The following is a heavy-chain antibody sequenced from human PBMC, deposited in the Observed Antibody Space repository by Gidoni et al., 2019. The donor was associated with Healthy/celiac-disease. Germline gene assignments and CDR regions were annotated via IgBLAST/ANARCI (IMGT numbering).Heavy chain of an antibody. CDR2: ISGSGGST. CDR3: AKLRMVRGVSGTKANDY. Sequence: EVQLLESGGGLVQPGGSLRLSCAASGFTFSSYAMSWVRQAPGKGLEWVSAISGSGGSTYYADSVKGRFTISRDNSKNTLYLQMNSLRAEDTAVYYCAKLRMVRGVSGTKANDYWGQGTLVTVSS. D-gene: IGHD3-10*01. V-gene: IGHV3-23*01. CDR1: GFTFSSYA. J-gene: IGHJ4*02.